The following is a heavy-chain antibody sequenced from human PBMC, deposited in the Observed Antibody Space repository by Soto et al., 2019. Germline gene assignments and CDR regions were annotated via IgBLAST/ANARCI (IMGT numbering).Heavy chain of an antibody. CDR2: IHSSGSI. CDR3: ARDLDGLHDDTSGPFPRPG. V-gene: IGHV4-30-4*01. Sequence: SETLSLTCTVSGGSISSDDYYWSWIRQAPGRGLEWIGYIHSSGSIYYNPSLKSRATMSIDTAGNQLSLKVSSVTVADTAVYYCARDLDGLHDDTSGPFPRPGWGQGTLVTVSS. J-gene: IGHJ1*01. D-gene: IGHD3-22*01. CDR1: GGSISSDDYY.